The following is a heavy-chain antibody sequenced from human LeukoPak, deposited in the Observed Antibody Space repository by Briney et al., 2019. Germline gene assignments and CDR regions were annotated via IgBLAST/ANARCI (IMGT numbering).Heavy chain of an antibody. CDR3: ARETGSAVVSTDFDY. D-gene: IGHD5/OR15-5a*01. CDR1: GFTFSSYA. Sequence: PGGSLRLSCAASGFTFSSYAIHWVRQAPGKGLEWVAVISYDGSNKYYADSVKGRFTISRDNSKNTLYLQMNSLRAEDTAVYYCARETGSAVVSTDFDYGGQGTLVTVSS. V-gene: IGHV3-30-3*01. CDR2: ISYDGSNK. J-gene: IGHJ4*02.